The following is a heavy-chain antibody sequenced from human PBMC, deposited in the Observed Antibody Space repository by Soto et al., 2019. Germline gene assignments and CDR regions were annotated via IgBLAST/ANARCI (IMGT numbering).Heavy chain of an antibody. CDR3: ARGNYYYGLDV. V-gene: IGHV3-48*03. CDR2: ISNTGNSK. J-gene: IGHJ6*02. Sequence: EVQLEESGGGLVQPGGSLRLSCADSEVTFSSYEMNWVRQAPGKGLEWISHISNTGNSKYYADSVKGRFTISRDNAKNSLYLQMISLRAEDTAIYYCARGNYYYGLDVWGQGTTVTVSS. CDR1: EVTFSSYE.